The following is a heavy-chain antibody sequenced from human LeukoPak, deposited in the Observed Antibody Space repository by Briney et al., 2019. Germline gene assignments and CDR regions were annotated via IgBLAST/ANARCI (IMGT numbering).Heavy chain of an antibody. CDR1: GFTFSSYA. CDR3: ARDAFDI. CDR2: ISYDGSNK. V-gene: IGHV3-30-3*01. Sequence: GGSLRLSCAASGFTFSSYAMHWVRQAPGKGLEWVAVISYDGSNKYYADSVKGRFTISRDNSKNTLYLQMNSLRAEDTAVYYCARDAFDIWGQGTMVTVSS. J-gene: IGHJ3*02.